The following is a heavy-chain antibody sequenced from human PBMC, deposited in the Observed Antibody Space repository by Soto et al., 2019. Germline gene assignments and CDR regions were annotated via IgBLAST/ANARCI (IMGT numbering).Heavy chain of an antibody. CDR3: ARGEMATITLDX. J-gene: IGHJ4*02. D-gene: IGHD5-12*01. CDR2: IYSGGST. V-gene: IGHV3-53*01. CDR1: GFTVSSNY. Sequence: GGSLRLSCAASGFTVSSNYMSWVRQAPGKGLEWVSFIYSGGSTYYADSVKGRFTISRDNSKNTLYLQMNSLIAEDTAVYYCARGEMATITLDXWGQVTLVTVSX.